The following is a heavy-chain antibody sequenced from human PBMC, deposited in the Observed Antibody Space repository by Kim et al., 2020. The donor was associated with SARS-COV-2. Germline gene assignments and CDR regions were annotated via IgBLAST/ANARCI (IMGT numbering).Heavy chain of an antibody. D-gene: IGHD3-3*01. Sequence: GGSLRLSCAVSGFTFSDYYMSWIRQAPGKGLEWVSYISSSGSTIYYADSVKGRFTISRDNAKNSLYLQMNSLRAEDTAVYYCARARPFWRTLFDYWGQGTLVTVSS. J-gene: IGHJ4*02. CDR2: ISSSGSTI. V-gene: IGHV3-11*01. CDR1: GFTFSDYY. CDR3: ARARPFWRTLFDY.